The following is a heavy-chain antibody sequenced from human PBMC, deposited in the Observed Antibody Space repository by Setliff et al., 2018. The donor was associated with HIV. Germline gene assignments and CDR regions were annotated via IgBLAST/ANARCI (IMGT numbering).Heavy chain of an antibody. J-gene: IGHJ4*02. Sequence: SETLSLTCAVYGGSFSGYYWSWIRQPPGKGLEWIGEVNHSGSTNYNPSLKSRVTISVDTSKNQFSLKLSSVTAADTAVFYCARLTTTYYYDSSAYYHPVWGQGTLVTV. V-gene: IGHV4-34*01. D-gene: IGHD3-22*01. CDR1: GGSFSGYY. CDR2: VNHSGST. CDR3: ARLTTTYYYDSSAYYHPV.